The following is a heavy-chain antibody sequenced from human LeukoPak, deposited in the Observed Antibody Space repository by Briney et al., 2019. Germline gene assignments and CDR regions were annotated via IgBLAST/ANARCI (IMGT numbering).Heavy chain of an antibody. D-gene: IGHD4-11*01. V-gene: IGHV3-30*04. CDR1: GFTFSSYA. Sequence: GGSLRLSCAASGFTFSSYAMHWVRQAPGKGLEWVAVISYDGSNKYYADSVKGRFTISRDNAKNSLYLQMNSLRAEDTAVYYCARGIRQYAKSYFDYWGQGTLVTVSS. J-gene: IGHJ4*02. CDR2: ISYDGSNK. CDR3: ARGIRQYAKSYFDY.